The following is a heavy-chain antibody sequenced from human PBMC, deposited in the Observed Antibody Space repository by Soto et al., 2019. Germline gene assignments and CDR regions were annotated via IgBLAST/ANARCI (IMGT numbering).Heavy chain of an antibody. Sequence: PSETLSLTCAVSVGSISSGGYSWSWIRRPPGKGLEWIGYIYHSGSTYYNPSLKSRVTISVDRSKNQFSLKLSSVTAADTAVYYCARGGGLTNYYYGMDVWGQGTTVTVSS. CDR2: IYHSGST. J-gene: IGHJ6*02. CDR1: VGSISSGGYS. CDR3: ARGGGLTNYYYGMDV. D-gene: IGHD3-9*01. V-gene: IGHV4-30-2*01.